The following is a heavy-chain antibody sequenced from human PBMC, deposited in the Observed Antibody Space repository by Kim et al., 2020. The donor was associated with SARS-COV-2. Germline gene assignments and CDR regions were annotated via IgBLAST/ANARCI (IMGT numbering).Heavy chain of an antibody. Sequence: GGSLRLSCAASGFTFSNYWMNWVRQAPGKGLEWVANIKQDGSEKYYVDSVKGRFTISRDNAKNSLYLQMNSLRAEDTAIYYCARDGMRRGWFDPWGQGILVTVSS. J-gene: IGHJ5*01. CDR1: GFTFSNYW. CDR2: IKQDGSEK. V-gene: IGHV3-7*03. CDR3: ARDGMRRGWFDP.